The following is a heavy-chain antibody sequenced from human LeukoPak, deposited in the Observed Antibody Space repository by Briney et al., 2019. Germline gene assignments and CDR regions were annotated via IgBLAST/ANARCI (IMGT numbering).Heavy chain of an antibody. D-gene: IGHD3-3*01. CDR3: ARDSTYYDFWSGYPGGGGYYYGMDV. J-gene: IGHJ6*02. V-gene: IGHV3-53*01. CDR2: IYSGGST. CDR1: GFTVSSNY. Sequence: GGSLRLSCAASGFTVSSNYMSWVRQAPGKGLEWVSVIYSGGSTYYADSVKGRFTISRDNAKNSLYLQMNSLRAEDTAVYYCARDSTYYDFWSGYPGGGGYYYGMDVWGQGTTVTVSS.